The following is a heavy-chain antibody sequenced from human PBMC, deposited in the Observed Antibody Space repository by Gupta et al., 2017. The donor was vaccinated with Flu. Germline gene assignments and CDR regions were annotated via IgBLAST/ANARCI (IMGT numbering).Heavy chain of an antibody. CDR2: ISTTSGSK. CDR3: VRDRGGARGTPGWFGP. CDR1: GFTFSDFF. J-gene: IGHJ5*02. D-gene: IGHD3-10*01. V-gene: IGHV3-11*01. Sequence: QVQLVESGGGLVRPGGSLRLSCAASGFTFSDFFMNWIRQTPGKGLEWISHISTTSGSKSYADSVKGRFIISRDNAKNVLYLEMNSLRGEDTAVYYCVRDRGGARGTPGWFGPWGQGTLVTVSS.